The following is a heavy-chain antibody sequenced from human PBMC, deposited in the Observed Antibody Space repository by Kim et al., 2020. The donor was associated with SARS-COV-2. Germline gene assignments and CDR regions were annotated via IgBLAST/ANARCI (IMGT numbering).Heavy chain of an antibody. Sequence: AQKFQGRVTITADKSTSTAYMELSSLRSEDMAVYYCAREGYDFWSGPFDYWGQGTLVTVSS. CDR3: AREGYDFWSGPFDY. V-gene: IGHV1-69*04. D-gene: IGHD3-3*01. J-gene: IGHJ4*02.